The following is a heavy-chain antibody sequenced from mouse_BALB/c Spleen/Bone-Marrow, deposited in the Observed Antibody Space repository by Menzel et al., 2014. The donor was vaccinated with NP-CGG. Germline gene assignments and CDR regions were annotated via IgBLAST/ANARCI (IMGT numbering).Heavy chain of an antibody. V-gene: IGHV5-4*02. CDR1: GFTFSDYY. D-gene: IGHD4-1*01. CDR3: ARETGPRAMDY. J-gene: IGHJ4*01. CDR2: ISDDGGNT. Sequence: EVMLVESGGGLVKPGGSLKLSCAASGFTFSDYYMFWVRQTPEKRLEWVATISDDGGNTYYRDSVKGRFTISRHNAKNKLNLQMSSLKSEDTATYHCARETGPRAMDYWGQGTSVTVSS.